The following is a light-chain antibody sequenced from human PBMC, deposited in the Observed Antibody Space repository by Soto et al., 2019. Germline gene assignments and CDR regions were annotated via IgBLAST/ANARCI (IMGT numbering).Light chain of an antibody. CDR1: QDIHSY. Sequence: DIQMTQSPSSLSASVGERVTITCQASQDIHSYLHWYQQKPVRAPKRLVYDASNLDIGVPSRFSGSGSGTDFSLTISSLQPEDFGTYFCQQYENLPFTFGPGT. CDR2: DAS. J-gene: IGKJ3*01. V-gene: IGKV1-33*01. CDR3: QQYENLPFT.